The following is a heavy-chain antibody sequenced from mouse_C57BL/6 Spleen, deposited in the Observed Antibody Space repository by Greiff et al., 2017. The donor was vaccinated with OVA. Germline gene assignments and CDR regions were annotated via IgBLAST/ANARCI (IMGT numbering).Heavy chain of an antibody. J-gene: IGHJ1*03. CDR2: INPNNGGT. CDR3: ARDGSSSNWYFDV. D-gene: IGHD1-1*01. V-gene: IGHV1-26*01. Sequence: VQLQQSGPELVKPGASVKISCKASGYTFTDYYMNWVKQSHGKSLEWIGDINPNNGGTSYNQKFKGKATLTVDKSSSTAYMELRSLTSEDSAVYYCARDGSSSNWYFDVWGTGTTVTVSS. CDR1: GYTFTDYY.